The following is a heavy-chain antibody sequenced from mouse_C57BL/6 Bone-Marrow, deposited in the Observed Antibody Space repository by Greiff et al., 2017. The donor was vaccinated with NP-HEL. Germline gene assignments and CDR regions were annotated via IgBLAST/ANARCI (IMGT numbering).Heavy chain of an antibody. V-gene: IGHV5-16*01. CDR2: INYDGSST. J-gene: IGHJ4*01. D-gene: IGHD2-4*01. Sequence: EVHLVESEGGLVQPGSSMKLSCTTSGFTFSDYYMAWVRQVPEKGLDWVANINYDGSSTYYLDSLKSRFIISRDNAKNILYLRISSLESEDTATYYCAREGGLRRHTYTMDYWGQGNSVTVSS. CDR1: GFTFSDYY. CDR3: AREGGLRRHTYTMDY.